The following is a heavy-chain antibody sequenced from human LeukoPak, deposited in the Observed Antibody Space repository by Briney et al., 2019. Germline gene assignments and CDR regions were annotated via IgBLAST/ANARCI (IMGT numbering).Heavy chain of an antibody. CDR1: GFTFSTYN. CDR3: ARAVSMGRGDY. J-gene: IGHJ4*01. D-gene: IGHD5-24*01. V-gene: IGHV3-21*01. Sequence: NPGGSLRLSCAASGFTFSTYNMNWVRQAPGKGLEWVSYISSSSSYIEYADSVKGRFTISRDNAKNSLYLQMNSLRPEDTDVYYCARAVSMGRGDYWGQGTLVTVSS. CDR2: ISSSSSYI.